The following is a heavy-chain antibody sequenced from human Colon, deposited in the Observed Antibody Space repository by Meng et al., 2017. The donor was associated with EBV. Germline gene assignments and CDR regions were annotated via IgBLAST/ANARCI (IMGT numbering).Heavy chain of an antibody. CDR1: GASISSNNW. V-gene: IGHV4-4*02. CDR3: ARGNAYNAPSFDY. D-gene: IGHD5-24*01. CDR2: IYHGGNT. J-gene: IGHJ4*02. Sequence: GRREGSGPGLLEPSGTLSLSCSVSGASISSNNWWSWVRQPPGKGLEWIGEIYHGGNTNYNPSLKSRVTISVDRSNDQFSLSLSSVTAADTAVYYCARGNAYNAPSFDYWGQGTLVTVSS.